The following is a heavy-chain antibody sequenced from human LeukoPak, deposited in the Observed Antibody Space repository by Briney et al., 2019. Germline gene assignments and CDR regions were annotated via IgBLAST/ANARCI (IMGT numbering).Heavy chain of an antibody. CDR1: GFTFSNYA. CDR2: IDNTGDTT. J-gene: IGHJ4*02. V-gene: IGHV3-23*01. D-gene: IGHD5-18*01. Sequence: PGGSLRLSCAASGFTFSNYATSWVRQAPGKGLEWVSAIDNTGDTTFYADSVKGRFTISRDNSKSTLYLQMYSLRAEDTAVYYCARYSYGGYYFDYWGQGTLVTVSS. CDR3: ARYSYGGYYFDY.